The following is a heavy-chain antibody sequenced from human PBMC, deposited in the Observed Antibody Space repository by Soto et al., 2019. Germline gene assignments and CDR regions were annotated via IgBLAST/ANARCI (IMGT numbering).Heavy chain of an antibody. CDR1: GYTFTGYY. J-gene: IGHJ6*02. CDR2: INPNSGGT. Sequence: ASVKVSCKASGYTFTGYYMHWVRQAPGQGLEWMGWINPNSGGTNYAQKFQGWVTMTRDTSISTAYMELSRLRSEDTAVYYCAGAYDSSGYYYYYGMDVWGQGTTVTVSS. V-gene: IGHV1-2*04. D-gene: IGHD3-22*01. CDR3: AGAYDSSGYYYYYGMDV.